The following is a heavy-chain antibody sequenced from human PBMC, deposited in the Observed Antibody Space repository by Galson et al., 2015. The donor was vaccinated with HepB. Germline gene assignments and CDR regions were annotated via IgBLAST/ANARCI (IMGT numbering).Heavy chain of an antibody. Sequence: SLRLSCAASGFTFSSYAMNWVRQAPGKGLEWVAVISYDGSDKYYADSVKGRFTISRDNSKNTLYLQMNSLRAEDTALYYCAREEDIAAAGHFDYWGQGTLVTGSS. J-gene: IGHJ4*02. CDR3: AREEDIAAAGHFDY. CDR2: ISYDGSDK. CDR1: GFTFSSYA. D-gene: IGHD6-13*01. V-gene: IGHV3-30-3*01.